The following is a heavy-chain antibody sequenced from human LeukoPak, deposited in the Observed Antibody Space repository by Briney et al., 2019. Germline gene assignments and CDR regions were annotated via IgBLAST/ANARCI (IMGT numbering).Heavy chain of an antibody. CDR1: GGSVSSYY. CDR2: IYHTGNS. CDR3: ARHPFSSPFDY. J-gene: IGHJ4*02. Sequence: SETLSLTCTVSGGSVSSYYWSWIRQPPGKGLEWIGYIYHTGNSDYNPSLKSRATISLDTSKNQFSLKLTSVTAADTAVYFCARHPFSSPFDYWGQGTLVTVSS. D-gene: IGHD2/OR15-2a*01. V-gene: IGHV4-59*08.